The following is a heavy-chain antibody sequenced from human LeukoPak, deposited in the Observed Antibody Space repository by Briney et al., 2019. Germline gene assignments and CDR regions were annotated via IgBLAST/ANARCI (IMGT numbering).Heavy chain of an antibody. CDR3: AKDSYWIDY. D-gene: IGHD5-18*01. V-gene: IGHV3-21*01. Sequence: PGGSLRLSCAVSGFTFSNVWMSWVRQAPGKGLEWVSSISSSSSYIYYADSVKGRFTISRDNSKNTLYLQMNSLRAEGTAVYYCAKDSYWIDYWGQGTLVTVSS. CDR1: GFTFSNVW. CDR2: ISSSSSYI. J-gene: IGHJ4*02.